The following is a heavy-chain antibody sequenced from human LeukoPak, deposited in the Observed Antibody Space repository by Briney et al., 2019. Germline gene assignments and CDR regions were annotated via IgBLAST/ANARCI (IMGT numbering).Heavy chain of an antibody. Sequence: GGSLRLSCAASGFTFNTFTMNWVRQAPGKGLEWVSFIFSSTHYSDSVKGRFTISRDNSKNTLYLQMNSLRAEDTAVYYCARRAGAYSHPYDYWGQGTLVTVSS. J-gene: IGHJ4*02. CDR3: ARRAGAYSHPYDY. V-gene: IGHV3-53*01. CDR1: GFTFNTFT. CDR2: IFSST. D-gene: IGHD4/OR15-4a*01.